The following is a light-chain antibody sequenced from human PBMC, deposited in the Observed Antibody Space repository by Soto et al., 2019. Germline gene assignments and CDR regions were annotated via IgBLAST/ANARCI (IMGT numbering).Light chain of an antibody. CDR1: QSVSSSY. J-gene: IGKJ1*01. CDR2: GAS. Sequence: EIVLTQSPGTLSLSPGERATLSCRASQSVSSSYLAWYQQKPGQAPRLLIYGASSRATDIPDRFSGSGSGTDFTLTISRLEPEDFAVYYCQQYGSSPDTFGQGTKVDNK. V-gene: IGKV3-20*01. CDR3: QQYGSSPDT.